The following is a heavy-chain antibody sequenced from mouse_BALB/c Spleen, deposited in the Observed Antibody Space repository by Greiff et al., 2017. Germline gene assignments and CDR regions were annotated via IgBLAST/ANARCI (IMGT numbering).Heavy chain of an antibody. D-gene: IGHD2-2*01. V-gene: IGHV14-4*02. Sequence: VQLKQSGAELVRSGASVKLSCTASGFNIKDYYMHWVKQRPEQGLEWIGWIDPENGDTEYAPKFQGKATMTADTSSNTAYLQLSSLTSEDTAVYYCNGRDGCDGWFAYWGQGTLVTVSA. CDR1: GFNIKDYY. CDR2: IDPENGDT. CDR3: NGRDGCDGWFAY. J-gene: IGHJ3*01.